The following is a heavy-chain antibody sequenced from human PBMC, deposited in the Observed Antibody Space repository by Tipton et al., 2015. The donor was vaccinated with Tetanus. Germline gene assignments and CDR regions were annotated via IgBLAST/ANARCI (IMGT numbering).Heavy chain of an antibody. V-gene: IGHV4-61*01. D-gene: IGHD4-17*01. CDR2: ILYGGST. Sequence: GLVKPSETLSLTCTVSGGSVSSGSYYWSWVRQPPGKGLEYIGYILYGGSTHYNPSLKSRVTISIDSSKNQFSLKLTSVTAADTAVYYCARDERYGDYAYWGQGALVTVSS. CDR1: GGSVSSGSYY. J-gene: IGHJ4*02. CDR3: ARDERYGDYAY.